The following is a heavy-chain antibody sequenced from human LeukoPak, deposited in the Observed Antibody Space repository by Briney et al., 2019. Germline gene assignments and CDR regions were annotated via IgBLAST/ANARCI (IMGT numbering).Heavy chain of an antibody. CDR2: IYYSGST. CDR3: ARRDSSSWYLDY. D-gene: IGHD6-13*01. J-gene: IGHJ4*02. Sequence: NPSETLSLTCTVSGGSISSYYWSWIRQPPGKGLEWIGYIYYSGSTNYNPSLKSRVTISVETSKNQFSLKMSSVTAADTAVYYCARRDSSSWYLDYWGQGTLVTVSS. V-gene: IGHV4-59*01. CDR1: GGSISSYY.